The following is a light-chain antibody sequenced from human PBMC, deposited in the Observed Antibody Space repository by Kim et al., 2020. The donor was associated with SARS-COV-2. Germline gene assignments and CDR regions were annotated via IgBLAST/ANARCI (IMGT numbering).Light chain of an antibody. CDR2: KDS. CDR1: KLGDKY. CDR3: QAWDSSTVV. Sequence: SYELTQPPSVSVSPGQTASITCSGDKLGDKYACWYQQKPGQSPVLVIYKDSKRPSGIPERFSGSNSGNTATLTISGTQAMDEDDYYCQAWDSSTVVFGGG. V-gene: IGLV3-1*01. J-gene: IGLJ2*01.